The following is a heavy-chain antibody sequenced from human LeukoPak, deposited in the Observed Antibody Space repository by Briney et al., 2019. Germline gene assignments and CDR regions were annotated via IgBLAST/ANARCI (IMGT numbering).Heavy chain of an antibody. D-gene: IGHD6-6*01. Sequence: PGGSLRLSCAASGFNVSTNYISWVRQAPGKGQEWVSVIYSGGDTYYADSVKGRFTISRDNSKNLMYLQMNSLRADDTAVYYCAAGGAARSAGHWGQGTLVTVSS. CDR1: GFNVSTNY. CDR2: IYSGGDT. J-gene: IGHJ4*02. V-gene: IGHV3-53*01. CDR3: AAGGAARSAGH.